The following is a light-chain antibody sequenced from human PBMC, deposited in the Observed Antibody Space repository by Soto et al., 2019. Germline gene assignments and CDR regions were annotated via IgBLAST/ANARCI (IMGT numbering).Light chain of an antibody. J-gene: IGLJ1*01. CDR2: EVT. CDR3: SSYTTSAPYV. V-gene: IGLV2-14*01. Sequence: QSALTQPASVSGSPGQSITISCTGTSSDVGAYNFVSWYQHHPGRAPKLIIYEVTIRPSGVSNRFSGSKSGNTASLTISGLQAEDEADYYCSSYTTSAPYVFGSGNKVTVL. CDR1: SSDVGAYNF.